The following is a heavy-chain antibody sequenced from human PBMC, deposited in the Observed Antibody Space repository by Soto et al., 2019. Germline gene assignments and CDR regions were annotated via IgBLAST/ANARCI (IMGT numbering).Heavy chain of an antibody. V-gene: IGHV1-69*12. D-gene: IGHD5-12*01. Sequence: QVQLVQSGAAVKKPGSSVKVSCKASGGTFSSYAISWVRQAPGQGLEWMGGIIPLFGTVNYAQKFQARVTIIADESTSTAYMQLGSLRSEDTAVYYCARSRDGYNALDYWGQGTLVTVSS. J-gene: IGHJ4*02. CDR1: GGTFSSYA. CDR3: ARSRDGYNALDY. CDR2: IIPLFGTV.